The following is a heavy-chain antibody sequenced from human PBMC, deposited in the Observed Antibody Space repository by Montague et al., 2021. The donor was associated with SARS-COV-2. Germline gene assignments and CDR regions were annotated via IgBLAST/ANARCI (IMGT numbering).Heavy chain of an antibody. Sequence: SETLSLTCAVSGVSITSTNWWSLVRQPPGKGLEWFGEISYGGIATYNPSPKSRATISMDRSRNLFSLQLSSVTAADTAIYYCAGKVLTVPADYWGQGTLVTVS. D-gene: IGHD4-11*01. CDR1: GVSITSTNW. CDR2: ISYGGIA. V-gene: IGHV4-4*02. J-gene: IGHJ4*02. CDR3: AGKVLTVPADY.